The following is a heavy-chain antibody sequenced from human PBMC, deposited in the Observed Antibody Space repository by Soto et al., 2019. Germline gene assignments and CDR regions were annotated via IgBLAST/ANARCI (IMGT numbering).Heavy chain of an antibody. Sequence: QVQLVQSGAEVKKPGASVKVSCKASGYTFTSYGISWVRQAPGQGLEWMGWISAYNGNTNYAQKLQGRVTMTTDTSTSTAYMELRSLRSDDTAVYYCARQMAGIAAAGIYYCYGMDVWGQGTTVTVSS. V-gene: IGHV1-18*04. CDR2: ISAYNGNT. CDR1: GYTFTSYG. CDR3: ARQMAGIAAAGIYYCYGMDV. D-gene: IGHD6-13*01. J-gene: IGHJ6*02.